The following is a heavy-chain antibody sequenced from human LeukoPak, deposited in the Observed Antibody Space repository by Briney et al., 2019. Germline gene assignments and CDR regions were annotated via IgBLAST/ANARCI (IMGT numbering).Heavy chain of an antibody. CDR1: GGSISSYY. D-gene: IGHD3-3*01. CDR3: ARLGTLEIFGEPYIDY. CDR2: IYTSGST. J-gene: IGHJ4*02. V-gene: IGHV4-4*09. Sequence: SETPSLTCTVSGGSISSYYWSWLRQPPGKGLEWIGYIYTSGSTNYNPSLKSRVTISVDTSKNQFSLKLSSVTAADTAVYYCARLGTLEIFGEPYIDYWGQGTLVTVSS.